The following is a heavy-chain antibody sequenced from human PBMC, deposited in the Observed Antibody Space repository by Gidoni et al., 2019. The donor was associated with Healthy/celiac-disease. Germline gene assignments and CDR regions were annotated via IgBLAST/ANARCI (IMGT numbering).Heavy chain of an antibody. CDR2: INPNSGGT. D-gene: IGHD3-10*01. CDR1: AYTFTGYY. CDR3: ARVIYYGSGSHYQN. V-gene: IGHV1-2*06. J-gene: IGHJ1*01. Sequence: QVQLVQSGAEVKKPGASVKVSCTASAYTFTGYYMHWVRQAPGQGLEWMGRINPNSGGTNYAQKFKGRVTMTRDTSISTAYVELSRLRSDDTAVYYGARVIYYGSGSHYQNWGQGTLVTVSS.